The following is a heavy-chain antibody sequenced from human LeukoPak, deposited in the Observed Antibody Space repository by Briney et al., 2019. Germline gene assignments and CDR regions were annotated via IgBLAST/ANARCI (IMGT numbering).Heavy chain of an antibody. CDR3: ARAQGTTPWYFDL. J-gene: IGHJ2*01. D-gene: IGHD4-11*01. CDR2: ISYDGSNK. V-gene: IGHV3-30-3*01. CDR1: GFTFSSYA. Sequence: GGSLRLSCAASGFTFSSYAMHWVRQAPGKGLEWVAVISYDGSNKYYADSVKGRFTISRDNSKNTLYLQMNSLRAEDTAVYYCARAQGTTPWYFDLWGRGTLVTVSS.